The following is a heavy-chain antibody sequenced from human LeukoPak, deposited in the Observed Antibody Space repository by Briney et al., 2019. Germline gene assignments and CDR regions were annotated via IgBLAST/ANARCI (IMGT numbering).Heavy chain of an antibody. D-gene: IGHD2-21*02. Sequence: PSETLSLTCTVSGGSISSYYWNWIRQPPGKGLEWLGDIHYSGSTKYNPSLESRVTISMDTAKNKFSLRLSSLTAADTAVYYCARGEGQAVSAFDYWGQGMLVTVSS. V-gene: IGHV4-59*01. CDR1: GGSISSYY. J-gene: IGHJ4*02. CDR2: IHYSGST. CDR3: ARGEGQAVSAFDY.